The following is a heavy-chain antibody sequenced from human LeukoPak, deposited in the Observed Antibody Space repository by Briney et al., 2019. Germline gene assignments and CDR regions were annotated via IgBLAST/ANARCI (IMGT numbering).Heavy chain of an antibody. Sequence: GGSLRLSCAASGFTFSSYEMNWVRQAPGKGLEWVSSISSSSSYIYYADSVKGRFTISRDNAKNSLYLQMNSLRAEDTAVYYCARLAAAGNLNWFDPWGQGTLVTVSS. J-gene: IGHJ5*02. CDR2: ISSSSSYI. CDR1: GFTFSSYE. D-gene: IGHD6-13*01. V-gene: IGHV3-21*01. CDR3: ARLAAAGNLNWFDP.